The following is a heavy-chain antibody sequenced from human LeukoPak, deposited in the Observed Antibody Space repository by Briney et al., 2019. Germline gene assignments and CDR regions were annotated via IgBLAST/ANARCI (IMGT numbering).Heavy chain of an antibody. J-gene: IGHJ4*02. CDR3: ARNLYYYDSSGYYYY. Sequence: GGSLRLSCAASGFTVSSNYMSWVRQAPGKGLEWVSAIYTGGSTYYAGSVKGRFTISRDNSKNTLYLQLNSLRAEDTAVYYCARNLYYYDSSGYYYYWGQGTLVTVSS. D-gene: IGHD3-22*01. V-gene: IGHV3-66*01. CDR2: IYTGGST. CDR1: GFTVSSNY.